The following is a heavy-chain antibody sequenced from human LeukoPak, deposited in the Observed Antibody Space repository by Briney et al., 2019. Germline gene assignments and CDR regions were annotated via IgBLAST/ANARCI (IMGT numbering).Heavy chain of an antibody. CDR3: ARSNGKYQLPINY. J-gene: IGHJ4*02. D-gene: IGHD2-2*01. V-gene: IGHV4-38-2*01. CDR2: IYHSGST. Sequence: SETLSLTCAVSGYSISSGYYWGWIRQPPGKGLEWIGSIYHSGSTYYNPSLKSRVTISVDTSKNQFSLKLSSVTAADTAVYYCARSNGKYQLPINYWGQGTLVTVSS. CDR1: GYSISSGYY.